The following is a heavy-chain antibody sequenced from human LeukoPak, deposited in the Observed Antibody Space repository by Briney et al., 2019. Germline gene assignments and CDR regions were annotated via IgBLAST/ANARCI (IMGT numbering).Heavy chain of an antibody. V-gene: IGHV4-61*01. CDR1: GDSASSDSYY. CDR3: AREAFDI. Sequence: SETLSLTCTVSGDSASSDSYYWSWIRQPPGRALEWIGYIYYSGGTNYNPSLQSRVTISIDTSKNQFSLQLTSVTAADTAVYYCAREAFDIWGQGTMVTVSS. J-gene: IGHJ3*02. CDR2: IYYSGGT.